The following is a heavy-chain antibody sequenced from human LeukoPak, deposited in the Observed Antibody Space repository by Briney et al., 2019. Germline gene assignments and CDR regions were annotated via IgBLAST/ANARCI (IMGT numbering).Heavy chain of an antibody. D-gene: IGHD2-15*01. J-gene: IGHJ5*02. Sequence: SVEVSCKASGGTFSSYAISWVRQAPGQGLDWMGRIIPILGIANYAQKFQGRVTITADKSTSTAYMELSSLRSEDTAVYYCARESPTKDCSGGSCYDPRYNWFDPWGQGTLVTVSS. V-gene: IGHV1-69*04. CDR3: ARESPTKDCSGGSCYDPRYNWFDP. CDR1: GGTFSSYA. CDR2: IIPILGIA.